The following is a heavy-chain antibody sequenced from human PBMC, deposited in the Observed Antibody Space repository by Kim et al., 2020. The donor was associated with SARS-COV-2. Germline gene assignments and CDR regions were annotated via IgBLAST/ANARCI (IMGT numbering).Heavy chain of an antibody. CDR2: ISYDGSNK. D-gene: IGHD2-2*01. V-gene: IGHV3-30*04. J-gene: IGHJ4*02. CDR1: GFTFSSYA. CDR3: ARDGGGRSVPANFDY. Sequence: GGSLRLSCAASGFTFSSYAMHWVRQAPGKGLEWVAVISYDGSNKYYADSVKGRFTISRDNSKNTLYLQMNSLRAEDTAVYYCARDGGGRSVPANFDYWGQGTLVTVSS.